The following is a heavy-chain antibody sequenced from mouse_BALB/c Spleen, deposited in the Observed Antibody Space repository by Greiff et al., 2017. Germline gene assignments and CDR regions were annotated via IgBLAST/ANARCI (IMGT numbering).Heavy chain of an antibody. J-gene: IGHJ4*01. Sequence: QVQLQQPGAELVKPGTSVKLSCKASGYNFTSYWINWVKLRPRQGLEWIGDIYPGSGSTNYNEKFKSKATLTVDTSSSTAYMQLSSLASEDSALYYCARIYYDYLYAMDYWGQGTSVTVSS. D-gene: IGHD2-4*01. CDR1: GYNFTSYW. CDR3: ARIYYDYLYAMDY. V-gene: IGHV1-55*01. CDR2: IYPGSGST.